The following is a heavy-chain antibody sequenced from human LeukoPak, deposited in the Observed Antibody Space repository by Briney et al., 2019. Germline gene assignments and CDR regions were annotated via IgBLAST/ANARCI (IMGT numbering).Heavy chain of an antibody. CDR1: IHLSNLL. V-gene: IGHV1-18*04. CDR3: ARQHSSCCYPPHYHYGIDV. Sequence: ASAEDLRKGSGIHLSNLLDGRGRQAPGQGLEGMGWISAYKGNTNYAQKLQGRVTMTTGTSTSSAYKELRSLRSDGTAVYYCARQHSSCCYPPHYHYGIDVWGQGTTVTVSS. D-gene: IGHD3-22*01. CDR2: ISAYKGNT. J-gene: IGHJ6*02.